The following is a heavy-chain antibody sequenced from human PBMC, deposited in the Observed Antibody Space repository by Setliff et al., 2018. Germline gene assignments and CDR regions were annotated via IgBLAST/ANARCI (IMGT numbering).Heavy chain of an antibody. D-gene: IGHD1-1*01. CDR3: ARVDPTRGLEGDFDY. CDR2: IHHSGKA. J-gene: IGHJ4*02. CDR1: GGSFSDYY. V-gene: IGHV4-34*01. Sequence: PSETLSLTCGASGGSFSDYYWSWIRQTPGKGLEWIVNIHHSGKAYYNPSLKSRVTMSVEPSKTQFSLKLSPVTAADTAVYYCARVDPTRGLEGDFDYWGQGTLVTVS.